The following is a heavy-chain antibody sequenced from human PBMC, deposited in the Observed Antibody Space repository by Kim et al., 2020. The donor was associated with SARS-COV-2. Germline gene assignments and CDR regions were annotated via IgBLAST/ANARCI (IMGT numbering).Heavy chain of an antibody. Sequence: GGSLRLSCAASGFTFDDYAMHWVRQAPGKGLEWVSGISWNSGSIGYADSVKGRFTISRDNAKNSLYLQMNSLRAEDTALYYCAKDHEVLWFGELFLDYWGQGTLVTVSS. V-gene: IGHV3-9*01. J-gene: IGHJ4*02. CDR2: ISWNSGSI. CDR1: GFTFDDYA. CDR3: AKDHEVLWFGELFLDY. D-gene: IGHD3-10*01.